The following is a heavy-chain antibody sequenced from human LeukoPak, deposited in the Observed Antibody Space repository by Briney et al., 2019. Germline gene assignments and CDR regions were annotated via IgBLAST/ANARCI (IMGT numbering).Heavy chain of an antibody. V-gene: IGHV4-59*08. CDR3: AGLHPASGSYDAFDI. CDR2: IYYSGST. Sequence: SETLSLTCTVSGGSISSYYWSWIRQPPGKGLEWIGYIYYSGSTNYNPSLKSRVTISVDTSKNQFSLKLSSVTAADTAVYYCAGLHPASGSYDAFDIWGQGTMVTVSS. D-gene: IGHD3-10*01. CDR1: GGSISSYY. J-gene: IGHJ3*02.